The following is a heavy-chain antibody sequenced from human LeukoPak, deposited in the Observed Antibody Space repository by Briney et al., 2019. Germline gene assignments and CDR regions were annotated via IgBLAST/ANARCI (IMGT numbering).Heavy chain of an antibody. J-gene: IGHJ5*02. D-gene: IGHD2-15*01. CDR2: IYYSGST. Sequence: SETLSLTCAVYGGSFSGYYWSWIRQPPGKGLEWIGYIYYSGSTNYNPSLKSRVTISVDTSKNQFSLKLSSVTAADTAVYYCARGLGVCSGGSCYIGSWFDPWGQGTLVTVFS. V-gene: IGHV4-59*01. CDR3: ARGLGVCSGGSCYIGSWFDP. CDR1: GGSFSGYY.